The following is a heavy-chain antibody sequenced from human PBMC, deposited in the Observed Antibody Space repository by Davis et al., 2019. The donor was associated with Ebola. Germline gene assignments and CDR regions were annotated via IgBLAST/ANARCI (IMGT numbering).Heavy chain of an antibody. V-gene: IGHV3-33*01. CDR1: GFTFSSYG. CDR2: IWYDGSNK. CDR3: ARAEIAARHDYYYYYGMDV. J-gene: IGHJ6*02. Sequence: PGGSLRLSCAASGFTFSSYGMHWVRQAPGKGLEWVAVIWYDGSNKYYADSVKGRFTISRDNSKNTLYLQMNSLRAEDTAVYYCARAEIAARHDYYYYYGMDVWGQGTTVTVSS. D-gene: IGHD6-6*01.